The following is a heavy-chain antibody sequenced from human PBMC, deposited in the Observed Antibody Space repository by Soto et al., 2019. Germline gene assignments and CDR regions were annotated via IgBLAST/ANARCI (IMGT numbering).Heavy chain of an antibody. D-gene: IGHD6-19*01. J-gene: IGHJ4*02. Sequence: SETLSLTCTVSGGSISSYYWSWIRQPPGKGLEWIGYIYYSGSTNYNPSLKSRVTISVDTSKNQFSLKLSSVTAADTAVYYCARDSQWSVAGTGGYYFDYWGQGTLVTVSS. CDR1: GGSISSYY. CDR3: ARDSQWSVAGTGGYYFDY. V-gene: IGHV4-59*01. CDR2: IYYSGST.